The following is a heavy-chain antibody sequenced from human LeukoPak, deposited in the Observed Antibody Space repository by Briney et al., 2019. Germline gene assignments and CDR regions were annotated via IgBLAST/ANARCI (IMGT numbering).Heavy chain of an antibody. Sequence: GESLKISCKGSGYSFTNYWIGWVRQMPGKGLEWVSAISNGGGSTYYGDSVKGRFTISRDNSKNTLDLQMNSLRAEDTAIYYCAKRSLSYDSSGHLHYFDYWGQGTLVTVSS. V-gene: IGHV3-23*01. CDR3: AKRSLSYDSSGHLHYFDY. D-gene: IGHD3-22*01. CDR2: ISNGGGST. J-gene: IGHJ4*02. CDR1: GYSFTNYW.